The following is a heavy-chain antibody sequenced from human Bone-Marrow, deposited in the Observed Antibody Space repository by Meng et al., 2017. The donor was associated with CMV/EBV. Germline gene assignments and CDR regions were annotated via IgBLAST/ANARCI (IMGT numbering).Heavy chain of an antibody. D-gene: IGHD2-2*01. CDR3: ARGRVCSSTSCEWAPDY. V-gene: IGHV1-2*02. Sequence: ASVKVSCKASGYTFTGYYMHWVRQAPGQGLEWMGWINPNSGGTNYAQKFQGRVTMTRDTSISTAYMELSRLRSDDTAVYYCARGRVCSSTSCEWAPDYWGQGTLVTVSS. CDR2: INPNSGGT. J-gene: IGHJ4*02. CDR1: GYTFTGYY.